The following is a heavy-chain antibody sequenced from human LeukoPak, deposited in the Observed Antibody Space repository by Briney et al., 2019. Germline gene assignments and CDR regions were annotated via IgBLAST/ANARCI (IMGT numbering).Heavy chain of an antibody. Sequence: ASETLSLTCAVSGGSISSYYWSWIRQPPGKGLEWIGYIYYSGGTNYNPSPKSRVTITADTSMNQFFLKLSSVTAADTAVYYCARDRGVGAFDYWGQGTLVTVSS. CDR1: GGSISSYY. CDR3: ARDRGVGAFDY. CDR2: IYYSGGT. J-gene: IGHJ4*02. V-gene: IGHV4-59*01. D-gene: IGHD1-26*01.